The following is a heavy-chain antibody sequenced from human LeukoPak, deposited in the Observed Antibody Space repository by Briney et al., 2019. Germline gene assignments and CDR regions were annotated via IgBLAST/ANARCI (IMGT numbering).Heavy chain of an antibody. CDR2: IRSKDNTYAT. CDR1: GFTFSGSA. V-gene: IGHV3-73*01. Sequence: AGGSLRLSCAASGFTFSGSAMHWVREASGKGLEWIGRIRSKDNTYATAYAASVKGRFTISRDDSKNTAYLQMDSLKTEDTAVYYCSRPGRGCRSTSCLDPWGQGTLVTVSS. D-gene: IGHD2-2*01. J-gene: IGHJ5*02. CDR3: SRPGRGCRSTSCLDP.